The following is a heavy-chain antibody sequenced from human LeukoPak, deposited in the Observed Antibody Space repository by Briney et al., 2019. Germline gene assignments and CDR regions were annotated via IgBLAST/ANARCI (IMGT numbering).Heavy chain of an antibody. V-gene: IGHV3-9*01. CDR3: AKDSLICEVVTQWGGMDG. CDR1: GFTFGDYA. D-gene: IGHD3-3*01. J-gene: IGHJ6*02. CDR2: INCNSSSI. Sequence: GRSLRLSCAASGFTFGDYAMHWVRQAPGKGLEWVSGINCNSSSIGYADSVKGRFTISRDHAKNSLYLQMDSLRAEDTALCYCAKDSLICEVVTQWGGMDGWGQGTTVTVSS.